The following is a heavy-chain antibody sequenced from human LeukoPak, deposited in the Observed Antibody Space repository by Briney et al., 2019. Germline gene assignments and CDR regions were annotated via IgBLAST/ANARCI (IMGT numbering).Heavy chain of an antibody. V-gene: IGHV1-8*01. D-gene: IGHD5-18*01. Sequence: ASVKVSCKVSGYTLTELSMHWVRQATGQGLEWMGWMNPNSGNTGYAQKFQGRVTMTRNTSISTAYMELSSLRSEDTAVYYCARARRHRGYSYGGRIVYYFDYWGQGTLVTVSS. CDR1: GYTLTELS. CDR2: MNPNSGNT. CDR3: ARARRHRGYSYGGRIVYYFDY. J-gene: IGHJ4*02.